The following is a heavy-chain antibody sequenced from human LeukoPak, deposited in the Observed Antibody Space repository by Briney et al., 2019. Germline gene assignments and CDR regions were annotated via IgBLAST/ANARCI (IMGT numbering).Heavy chain of an antibody. CDR3: ARVAPDTETGLDY. V-gene: IGHV3-48*01. CDR2: ISSSSNTI. Sequence: GGSLRLSCAASGFTFSSYSMNWVRQAPGKGLEWVSYISSSSNTIYYADSVKGRFTISRDNAKNSLYLQMNSLRAEDTAVYYCARVAPDTETGLDYWGQGTLVTVSS. D-gene: IGHD5-18*01. CDR1: GFTFSSYS. J-gene: IGHJ4*02.